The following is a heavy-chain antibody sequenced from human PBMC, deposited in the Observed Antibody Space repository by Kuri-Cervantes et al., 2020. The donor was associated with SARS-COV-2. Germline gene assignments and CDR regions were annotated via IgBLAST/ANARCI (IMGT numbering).Heavy chain of an antibody. CDR3: ARDQLSFTIFGVVITYFDY. CDR2: MNPDTGNA. D-gene: IGHD3-3*01. Sequence: ASVKVSCKASGYTFTNNDINWVRQASGQGLEWMGWMNPDTGNAGYAQKFQGRVTMTTDTSTSTAYMELRSLRSDDTAVYYCARDQLSFTIFGVVITYFDYWGQGTLVTVSS. J-gene: IGHJ4*02. V-gene: IGHV1-8*02. CDR1: GYTFTNND.